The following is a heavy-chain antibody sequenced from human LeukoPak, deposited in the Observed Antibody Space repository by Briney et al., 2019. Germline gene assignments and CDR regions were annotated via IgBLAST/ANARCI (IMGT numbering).Heavy chain of an antibody. D-gene: IGHD6-19*01. J-gene: IGHJ4*02. CDR3: AKSGSSGCFDY. V-gene: IGHV3-23*01. CDR2: ISGSGGST. CDR1: GFTVSSNY. Sequence: GSLRLSCAASGFTVSSNYMSWVRQAPGKGLEWVSAISGSGGSTYYADSVKGRFTISRDNSKNTLYLQMNSLRAEDTAVYYCAKSGSSGCFDYWGQGTLVTVSS.